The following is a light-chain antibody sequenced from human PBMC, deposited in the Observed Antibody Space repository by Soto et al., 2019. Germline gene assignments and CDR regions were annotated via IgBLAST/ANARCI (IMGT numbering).Light chain of an antibody. CDR3: SLYAGGNNVI. CDR1: SSDVGSYIF. V-gene: IGLV2-8*01. CDR2: EIT. J-gene: IGLJ2*01. Sequence: QSALTQPPSASGSPGQSVTISCAGTSSDVGSYIFVSWYQHHPGKAPKLLIYEITKRTPGVSDRFSGSKSSNTASLTVSGLQVEDEADYYCSLYAGGNNVIFGGGTKLTVL.